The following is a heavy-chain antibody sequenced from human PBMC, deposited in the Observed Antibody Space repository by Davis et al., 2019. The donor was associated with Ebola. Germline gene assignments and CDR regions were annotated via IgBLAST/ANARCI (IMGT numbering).Heavy chain of an antibody. V-gene: IGHV4-39*01. Sequence: SETLSLTCTVSGCSISSSSYYWGWIRQPPGKGLAWIGSIYYSGSTYYNPSLKSRVTISVDTSKNQFSLKLSSVTAADTAVYYCARRGYSSSWFPLDVWGQGTTVTVSS. D-gene: IGHD6-13*01. J-gene: IGHJ6*02. CDR3: ARRGYSSSWFPLDV. CDR1: GCSISSSSYY. CDR2: IYYSGST.